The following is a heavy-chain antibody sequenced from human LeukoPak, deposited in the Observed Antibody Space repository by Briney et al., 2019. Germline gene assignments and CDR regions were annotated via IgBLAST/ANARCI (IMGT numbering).Heavy chain of an antibody. CDR3: ASPPARECSSISCPLSY. V-gene: IGHV5-51*01. J-gene: IGHJ4*02. CDR1: GYSFTSYW. CDR2: IYPGDSNT. D-gene: IGHD2-2*01. Sequence: GEALKISCKGSGYSFTSYWIAWVRQMPGKGLEWMGIIYPGDSNTRYSPSFQGQVTISVDKSVSAAYVQWISLKASDTAMYYCASPPARECSSISCPLSYWGQGTLVTVSS.